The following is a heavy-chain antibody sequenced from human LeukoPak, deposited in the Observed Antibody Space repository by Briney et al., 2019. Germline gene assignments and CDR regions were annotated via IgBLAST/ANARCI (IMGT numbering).Heavy chain of an antibody. Sequence: QPGASLRLSCAASGFTFSSYAMSWVRQAPGKGLEWVSAISGSGGSTYYADSVKGRFTISRDNSKNTLYLQMNSLRAEDTAVYYCASLPVAGPRAPFDYWGRGTLVTVSS. CDR3: ASLPVAGPRAPFDY. D-gene: IGHD6-19*01. CDR2: ISGSGGST. CDR1: GFTFSSYA. V-gene: IGHV3-23*01. J-gene: IGHJ4*02.